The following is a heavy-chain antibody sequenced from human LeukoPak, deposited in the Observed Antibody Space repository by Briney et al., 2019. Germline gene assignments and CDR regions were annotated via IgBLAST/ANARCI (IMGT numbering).Heavy chain of an antibody. V-gene: IGHV3-7*03. CDR3: ASSMWRANDY. Sequence: PGVSLRLSYAASGFTFRSYWMSWVRQAPGKGLEWVANIKQDGSEKYYVDSVKGRFTISRDNAKNSLYLQMNSLRAEDTAVYYCASSMWRANDYWGQGTLVTVSS. CDR1: GFTFRSYW. J-gene: IGHJ4*02. D-gene: IGHD2/OR15-2a*01. CDR2: IKQDGSEK.